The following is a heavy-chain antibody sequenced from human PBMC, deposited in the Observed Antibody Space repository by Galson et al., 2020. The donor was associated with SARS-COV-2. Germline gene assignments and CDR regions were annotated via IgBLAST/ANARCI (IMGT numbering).Heavy chain of an antibody. V-gene: IGHV4-59*08. D-gene: IGHD2-15*01. CDR2: IYYSGST. Sequence: SQTLSLTRTVSGGSISSYYWSWIRQPPGKGLEWIGYIYYSGSTNYNPSLKSRVTISVDTSKNQFSLKLSSVTAADTAVYYCACSGSSPYSFDYWGQGTLVSVSS. J-gene: IGHJ4*02. CDR3: ACSGSSPYSFDY. CDR1: GGSISSYY.